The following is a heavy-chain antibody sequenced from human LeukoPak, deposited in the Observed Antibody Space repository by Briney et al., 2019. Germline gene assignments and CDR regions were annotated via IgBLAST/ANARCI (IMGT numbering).Heavy chain of an antibody. D-gene: IGHD2-2*01. CDR1: GFTFSSYW. Sequence: GGSLRLSCAASGFTFSSYWISWVRQAPGKGLEWVANIKQDGSEKYYVDSVKGRFTISRDNAKNSLYLQMNSLRAEDTAVYYCARDGPQYLDRSSTSCYSDYWGQGTLVTVSS. CDR3: ARDGPQYLDRSSTSCYSDY. J-gene: IGHJ4*02. CDR2: IKQDGSEK. V-gene: IGHV3-7*01.